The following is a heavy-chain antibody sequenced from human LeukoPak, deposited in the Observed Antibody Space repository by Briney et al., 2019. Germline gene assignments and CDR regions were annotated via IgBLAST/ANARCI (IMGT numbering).Heavy chain of an antibody. CDR3: ARGDYGDYGTVY. D-gene: IGHD4-17*01. Sequence: GASVKVSCKASGYTFTSYDINWVRQATGQGLEWMGWMNPNSGNTGYAQKFQGRVTMTRNTSISTAHMELSSLRSEDTAVYYCARGDYGDYGTVYWGQGTLVTVSS. V-gene: IGHV1-8*01. CDR2: MNPNSGNT. J-gene: IGHJ4*02. CDR1: GYTFTSYD.